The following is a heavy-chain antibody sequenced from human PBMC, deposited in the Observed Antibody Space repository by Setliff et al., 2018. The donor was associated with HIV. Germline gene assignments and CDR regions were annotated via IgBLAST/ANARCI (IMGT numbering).Heavy chain of an antibody. CDR1: GFSFGNHW. Sequence: PGGSLRLSCGASGFSFGNHWMHWIRQVPGKGLVWVSRINYDRITTNYADFVQGRFTISRDNAKNTVYLQMNSLRVNDTAIYYCAREGATTAGFDIWGRGTMVTVTS. V-gene: IGHV3-74*01. D-gene: IGHD6-19*01. CDR2: INYDRITT. CDR3: AREGATTAGFDI. J-gene: IGHJ3*02.